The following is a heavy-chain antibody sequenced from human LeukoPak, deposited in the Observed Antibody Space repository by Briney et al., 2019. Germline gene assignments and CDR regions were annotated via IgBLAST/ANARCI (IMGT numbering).Heavy chain of an antibody. CDR3: AKDPLAARPLGDYYYYMDV. CDR1: GFTFSSYA. J-gene: IGHJ6*03. CDR2: ISGSGGST. V-gene: IGHV3-23*01. D-gene: IGHD6-6*01. Sequence: EPGGSLRLSCAASGFTFSSYAMSWVRQAPGKGLEWVSAISGSGGSTYYADSVKGRFTISRDNSKNTLYLQMNSLRAEDTAVYYCAKDPLAARPLGDYYYYMDVWGKGTTVTVSS.